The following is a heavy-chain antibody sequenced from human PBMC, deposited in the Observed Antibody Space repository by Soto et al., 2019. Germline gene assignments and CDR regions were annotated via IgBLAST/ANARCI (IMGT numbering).Heavy chain of an antibody. CDR3: AGRYSSSLGY. J-gene: IGHJ4*02. D-gene: IGHD6-13*01. Sequence: QLQLQESGSGPVKPSQTLSLTCAVSGGSISSGAYSWSWIRQPPGKGLEWIGYIYHSGSTYYNPSLKSRVNISVDRSKNQFSLKLSSVTAADTAVYYCAGRYSSSLGYWGQGTLVTVSS. V-gene: IGHV4-30-2*01. CDR1: GGSISSGAYS. CDR2: IYHSGST.